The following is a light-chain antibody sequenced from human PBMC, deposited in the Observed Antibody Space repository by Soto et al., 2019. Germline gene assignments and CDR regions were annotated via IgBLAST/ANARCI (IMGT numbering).Light chain of an antibody. CDR1: QSVSSNY. J-gene: IGKJ5*01. Sequence: EIVLTQSPGSLSLSPGERATLSCRASQSVSSNYLAWFQQKPGQAPRLLIFGASSRAIGIADRFSGSGSGTDFTLTISRLEPEDCAVYYCHQYGSLPITFGQGTRLEI. V-gene: IGKV3-20*01. CDR2: GAS. CDR3: HQYGSLPIT.